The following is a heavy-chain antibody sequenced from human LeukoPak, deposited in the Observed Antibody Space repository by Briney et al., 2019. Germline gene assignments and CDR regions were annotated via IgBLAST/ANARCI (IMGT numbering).Heavy chain of an antibody. CDR1: GDTFSSYA. CDR3: ARGGITMVRGVITPYYFDS. J-gene: IGHJ4*02. Sequence: ASVKVSCEASGDTFSSYAISWVRQAPGQGLEWMGGIIPIFGTANYAQKFQGRVTITADESTSTAYMELSSLRSEDTAVYYCARGGITMVRGVITPYYFDSWGQGTLVTVSS. CDR2: IIPIFGTA. D-gene: IGHD3-10*01. V-gene: IGHV1-69*13.